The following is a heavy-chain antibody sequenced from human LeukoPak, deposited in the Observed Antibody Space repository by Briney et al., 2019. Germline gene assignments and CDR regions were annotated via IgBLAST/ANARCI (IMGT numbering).Heavy chain of an antibody. Sequence: SETLSLTCAVYGGSFSGYYWSWIRQPPGKGLEWIGEINHSGSTNYNPSLKSRVTISVDTSKNQFSLKLSSVTAADTAVYYCARARVVVVAAKSDYYGMDVWGQGTTVTVSS. V-gene: IGHV4-34*01. CDR1: GGSFSGYY. CDR3: ARARVVVVAAKSDYYGMDV. J-gene: IGHJ6*02. CDR2: INHSGST. D-gene: IGHD2-15*01.